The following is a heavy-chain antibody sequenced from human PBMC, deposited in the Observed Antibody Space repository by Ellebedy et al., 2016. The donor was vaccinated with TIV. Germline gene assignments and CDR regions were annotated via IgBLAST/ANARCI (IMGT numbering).Heavy chain of an antibody. D-gene: IGHD1-26*01. J-gene: IGHJ3*01. CDR1: GFSVSTTY. Sequence: GESLKISCAASGFSVSTTYMKWVRQAPGKGLEWVSVIYSANTTYYADSVKGRFTISRDNSKYILYLEMNSLRAEDTAVYYCARRVGGKAFDLWGQGTMVTVSP. CDR3: ARRVGGKAFDL. CDR2: IYSANTT. V-gene: IGHV3-53*01.